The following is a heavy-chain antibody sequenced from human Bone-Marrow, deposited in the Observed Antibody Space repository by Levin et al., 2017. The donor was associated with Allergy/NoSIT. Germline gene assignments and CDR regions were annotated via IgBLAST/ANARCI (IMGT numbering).Heavy chain of an antibody. CDR3: SRGGYTYEQ. V-gene: IGHV3-7*01. CDR2: INQDGSEK. J-gene: IGHJ4*02. CDR1: GFTFRTYW. D-gene: IGHD5-18*01. Sequence: GGSLRLSCAASGFTFRTYWMAWVRQVPGKGLEWVANINQDGSEKHCVDSVKGRFSISRDNTKNSLYLQMNSLRGEDTAVYYCSRGGYTYEQWGQGLLVTVSS.